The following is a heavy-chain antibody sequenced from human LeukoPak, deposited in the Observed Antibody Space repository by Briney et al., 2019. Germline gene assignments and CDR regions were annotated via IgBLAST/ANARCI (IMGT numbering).Heavy chain of an antibody. Sequence: PSETLSLTCAVYGGSFSGYYWSWIRQPPGKGLEWIGEINHSGSTNYNPSLKSRVTISVDTSKNQFSLKLSSMTAADTAVYYCASRRESVAATSFDYWGQGTLVTVSS. D-gene: IGHD2-15*01. V-gene: IGHV4-34*01. CDR1: GGSFSGYY. J-gene: IGHJ4*02. CDR3: ASRRESVAATSFDY. CDR2: INHSGST.